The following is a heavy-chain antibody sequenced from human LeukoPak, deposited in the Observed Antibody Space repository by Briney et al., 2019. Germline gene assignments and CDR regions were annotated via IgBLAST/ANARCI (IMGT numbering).Heavy chain of an antibody. CDR2: IYYTGST. Sequence: PSETLSHTCTLSGVSMSRYYWSWVRQPPGKGLEWIGYIYYTGSTNYNPSLKSRVTISVDASKNQFSLKLSSVTAADTAVYYCAREGGHYYGSGSFDNWFDPWGQGTLVTVSS. CDR1: GVSMSRYY. D-gene: IGHD3-10*01. V-gene: IGHV4-59*01. J-gene: IGHJ5*02. CDR3: AREGGHYYGSGSFDNWFDP.